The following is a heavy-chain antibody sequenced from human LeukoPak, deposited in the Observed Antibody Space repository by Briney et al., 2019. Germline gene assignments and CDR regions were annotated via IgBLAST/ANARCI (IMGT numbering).Heavy chain of an antibody. CDR3: AKVKKMGGERPFDY. CDR2: ISGSGGST. J-gene: IGHJ4*02. V-gene: IGHV3-23*01. Sequence: PGGSLRLSCAASGFTFSSYSMNWVRQAPGKGLEWVSAISGSGGSTYYADSVKGRFTISRDNSKNTLYLQMNSLRAEDTAVYYCAKVKKMGGERPFDYWGQGTLVTVSS. D-gene: IGHD1-1*01. CDR1: GFTFSSYS.